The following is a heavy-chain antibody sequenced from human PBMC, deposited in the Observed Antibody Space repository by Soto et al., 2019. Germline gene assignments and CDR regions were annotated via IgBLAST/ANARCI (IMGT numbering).Heavy chain of an antibody. J-gene: IGHJ6*02. CDR2: INPSGGST. CDR3: ARDLLVLDFWSGYTPPPHGMDV. Sequence: VASVKVSCKASGYTFTNYAIHWVRQAPGQGLEWMGIINPSGGSTSYAQKFQGRVTMTRDTSTSTVYMELSSLRSEDTAVYYCARDLLVLDFWSGYTPPPHGMDVWGQGTTVTVSS. V-gene: IGHV1-46*01. D-gene: IGHD3-3*01. CDR1: GYTFTNYA.